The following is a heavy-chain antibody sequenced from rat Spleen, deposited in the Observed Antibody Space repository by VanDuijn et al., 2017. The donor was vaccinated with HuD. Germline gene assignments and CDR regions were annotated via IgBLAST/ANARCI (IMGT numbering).Heavy chain of an antibody. CDR2: ISYDGIST. Sequence: EVQLVESGGGLVQPGRSLKLSCAASGFTFNNYGMAWVRQAPTKGLEWVATISYDGISTYYRDSVRGRFTISSDNAKTTLYLQMDSLRSEDTATYYCARHLPGYNYVMDAWGQGASVTVSS. D-gene: IGHD1-4*01. CDR3: ARHLPGYNYVMDA. J-gene: IGHJ4*01. V-gene: IGHV5-29*01. CDR1: GFTFNNYG.